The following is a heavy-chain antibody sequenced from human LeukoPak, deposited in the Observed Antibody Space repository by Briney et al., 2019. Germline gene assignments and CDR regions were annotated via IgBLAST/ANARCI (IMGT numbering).Heavy chain of an antibody. CDR2: MYHTGST. D-gene: IGHD5-24*01. CDR3: ARGVEMATIGFDY. V-gene: IGHV4-59*02. Sequence: SETLSLTCTVSGASVSTHYWSWIRQPPGKGLEWIGYMYHTGSTNYNPSVESQVTISLDTSKHQLSLMMRSVTAADTAIYYCARGVEMATIGFDYWGQGTLVTVSS. J-gene: IGHJ4*02. CDR1: GASVSTHY.